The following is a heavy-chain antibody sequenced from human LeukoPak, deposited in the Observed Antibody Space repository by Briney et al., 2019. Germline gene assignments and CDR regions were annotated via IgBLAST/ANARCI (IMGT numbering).Heavy chain of an antibody. J-gene: IGHJ6*03. Sequence: GASVKVSCKASGYTFTSYGISWVRQAPGQGLEWMGWISAYNGNTNYAQKLQGRATMTTDASTSTAYMELRSLRSDDTAVYYCARDAYVWFKAGTVTTTRYYYYMDVWGKGTTVTISS. CDR1: GYTFTSYG. CDR3: ARDAYVWFKAGTVTTTRYYYYMDV. D-gene: IGHD4-17*01. V-gene: IGHV1-18*01. CDR2: ISAYNGNT.